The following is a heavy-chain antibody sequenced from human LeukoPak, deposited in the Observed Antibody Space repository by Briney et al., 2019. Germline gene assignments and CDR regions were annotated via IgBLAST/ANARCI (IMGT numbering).Heavy chain of an antibody. CDR3: AKDYY. CDR2: INSDGSYA. CDR1: GFTFSSYW. Sequence: PGGSLRLSCAASGFTFSSYWMHWVRQAPGKGLVWVSRINSDGSYASYADSVKGRFAISRDNSKNSLYLQMNSLRTEDSALYYCAKDYYWGQGTLVTVSS. V-gene: IGHV3-74*01. J-gene: IGHJ4*02.